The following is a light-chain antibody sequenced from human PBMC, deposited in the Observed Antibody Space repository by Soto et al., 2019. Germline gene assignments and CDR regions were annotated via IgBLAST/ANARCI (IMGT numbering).Light chain of an antibody. V-gene: IGKV3D-20*01. CDR1: QSVSSY. CDR2: DAS. CDR3: QQYGSSPIT. J-gene: IGKJ5*01. Sequence: GLTQSPATVSLSPGERATLSGGASQSVSSYLAWYQQKPGQAPRLLIYDASSRATGIPDRFSGSGSGTDFTLTISRLEPEDFAVYYCQQYGSSPITFGQGTRLAI.